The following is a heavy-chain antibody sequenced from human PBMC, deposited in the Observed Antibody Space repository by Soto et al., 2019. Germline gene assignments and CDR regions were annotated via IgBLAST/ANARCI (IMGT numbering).Heavy chain of an antibody. Sequence: ASVKVSCKASGYTFTRYGISWVRQAPGQGLEWMGWISAYNGNTNYAQKLQGRVTMTTDTSTSTAYMELRSLRSDDTAVYYCASGMPHYYYDSSGYFDYWGQGTLVTVSS. V-gene: IGHV1-18*01. D-gene: IGHD3-22*01. CDR2: ISAYNGNT. CDR3: ASGMPHYYYDSSGYFDY. CDR1: GYTFTRYG. J-gene: IGHJ4*02.